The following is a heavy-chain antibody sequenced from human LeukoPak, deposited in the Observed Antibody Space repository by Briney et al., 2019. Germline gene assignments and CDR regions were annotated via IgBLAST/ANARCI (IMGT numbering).Heavy chain of an antibody. CDR3: ARDSMVRGVIRYYYMDV. V-gene: IGHV3-7*03. Sequence: GGSLRLSCAASGFTFSRYWMSWVRQAPGKGLEWVANIKQDGNEEYYVDSVKGRFTISRDNAKNSVYLQMNSLRAEDTAVYYCARDSMVRGVIRYYYMDVWGKGTTVTISS. D-gene: IGHD3-10*01. J-gene: IGHJ6*03. CDR1: GFTFSRYW. CDR2: IKQDGNEE.